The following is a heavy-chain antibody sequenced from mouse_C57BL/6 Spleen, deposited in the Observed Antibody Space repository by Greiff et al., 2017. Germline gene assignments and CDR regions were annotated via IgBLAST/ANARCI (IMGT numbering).Heavy chain of an antibody. V-gene: IGHV1-54*01. CDR1: GYAFTNYL. D-gene: IGHD1-1*01. CDR3: ARAEDYGSSYFDY. CDR2: INPGSGGT. J-gene: IGHJ2*01. Sequence: QVQLQQSGAELVRPGTSVKVSCKASGYAFTNYLIEWVKQRPGQGLEWIGVINPGSGGTNYNEKFKGKATLTADKSSSTAYMQLSSLTSEDSAVYFCARAEDYGSSYFDYWGQGTTLTVSS.